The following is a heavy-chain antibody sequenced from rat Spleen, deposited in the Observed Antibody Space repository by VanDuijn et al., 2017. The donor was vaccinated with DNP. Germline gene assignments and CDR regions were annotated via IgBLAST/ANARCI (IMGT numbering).Heavy chain of an antibody. Sequence: EVQLVESGGGLVQPGRSMKLSCAASGFTFSSFPMAWVRQAPTKGLEWVATISTSGGSTYYRDSVKGRFTISRDNAKSTLYLQMNSLRSEDTATYYCTRDPPITTVPPFDYWGQGVMVTVSS. D-gene: IGHD1-1*01. V-gene: IGHV5-46*01. CDR3: TRDPPITTVPPFDY. CDR1: GFTFSSFP. J-gene: IGHJ2*01. CDR2: ISTSGGST.